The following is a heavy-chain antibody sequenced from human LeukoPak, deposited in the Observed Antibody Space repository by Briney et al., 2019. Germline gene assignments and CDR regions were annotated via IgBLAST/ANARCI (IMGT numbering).Heavy chain of an antibody. CDR1: GGSISQYY. CDR2: VYRSGNT. V-gene: IGHV4-59*01. J-gene: IGHJ2*01. CDR3: ARVKDFEYSFFDL. Sequence: PSETLSLTCTLSGGSISQYYWSWIRQPPGKGPEWIGYVYRSGNTDYNPSLESRVTISVDTSKNHFSLNLRSVTAADTAVYYCARVKDFEYSFFDLWGRGTLVTVSS.